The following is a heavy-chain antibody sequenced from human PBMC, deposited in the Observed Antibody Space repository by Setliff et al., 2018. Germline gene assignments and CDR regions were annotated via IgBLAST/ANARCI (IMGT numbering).Heavy chain of an antibody. Sequence: PSETLSLTCNVSGVSFSSTTFYWAWIRQSPGKGLEWIGSVSFFGSAYYNPSLQSRGAISLDTSRNQFSLELSSVTAADTAVCYCARDPGVHSGTWCLDSWGQGTQVTVSS. D-gene: IGHD2-8*01. CDR2: VSFFGSA. CDR3: ARDPGVHSGTWCLDS. J-gene: IGHJ4*02. V-gene: IGHV4-39*07. CDR1: GVSFSSTTFY.